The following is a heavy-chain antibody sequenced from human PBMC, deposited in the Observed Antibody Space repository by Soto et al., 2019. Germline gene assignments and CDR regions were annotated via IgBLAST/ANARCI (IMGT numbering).Heavy chain of an antibody. D-gene: IGHD2-21*02. Sequence: QVQLVESGGGVVQPGRSLRLSCAASGFTFRSYGMHWVRQATGKGLEWLAVISNDGAKKYLADSVKGRLTISRDISRNTLYLQMNSLSAGDTAVYYCGKDTLDCSGGDCPLYYYYGMDVWGQGTTVTVSS. V-gene: IGHV3-30*18. CDR1: GFTFRSYG. J-gene: IGHJ6*02. CDR2: ISNDGAKK. CDR3: GKDTLDCSGGDCPLYYYYGMDV.